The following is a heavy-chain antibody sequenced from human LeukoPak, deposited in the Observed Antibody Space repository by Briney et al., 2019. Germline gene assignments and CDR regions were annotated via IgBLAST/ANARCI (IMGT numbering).Heavy chain of an antibody. V-gene: IGHV3-21*01. CDR2: LSRSGSDI. J-gene: IGHJ3*02. Sequence: PGGPLRLSCAASGFTFGTYAMNWVRLAPGKGLEWVSSLSRSGSDIYYADSVRGRFIISRDNARDSLYLQMNSLRVEDTAVYYCARGDESLQGNDALDIWGQGTMVTVSS. CDR3: ARGDESLQGNDALDI. CDR1: GFTFGTYA. D-gene: IGHD4-11*01.